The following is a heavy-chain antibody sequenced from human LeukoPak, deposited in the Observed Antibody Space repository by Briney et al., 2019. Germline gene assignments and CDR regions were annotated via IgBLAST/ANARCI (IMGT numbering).Heavy chain of an antibody. CDR2: ISAYNGNT. V-gene: IGHV1-18*01. CDR1: GYTFTSYG. CDR3: ARGKAMAPYNWFDP. J-gene: IGHJ5*02. Sequence: ASVKVSCMASGYTFTSYGISWVRQAPGQGLEWMGWISAYNGNTNYAQKLQGRVTMTTDTSTSTAYMELRSLRSHDTAVYYCARGKAMAPYNWFDPWGQGTLVTVSS. D-gene: IGHD5-18*01.